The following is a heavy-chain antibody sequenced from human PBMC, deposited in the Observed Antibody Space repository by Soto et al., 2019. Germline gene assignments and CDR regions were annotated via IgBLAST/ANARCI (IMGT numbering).Heavy chain of an antibody. D-gene: IGHD6-25*01. CDR2: IYHSGST. CDR1: GGSISSGGYS. Sequence: LSLTCAVSGGSISSGGYSWSWIRQPPGKGLEWIGYIYHSGSTYHNPSLKSRVTISVDTSKNQFSLKLSSVTAADTAVYFCARRSGEDWYFDLWGRGTLVTVSS. J-gene: IGHJ2*01. V-gene: IGHV4-30-2*02. CDR3: ARRSGEDWYFDL.